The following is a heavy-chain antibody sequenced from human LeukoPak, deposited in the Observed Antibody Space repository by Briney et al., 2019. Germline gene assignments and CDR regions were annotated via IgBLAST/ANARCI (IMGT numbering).Heavy chain of an antibody. CDR2: IYYSGST. V-gene: IGHV4-59*08. CDR3: ARSAGQGSYSHFDY. CDR1: GGSISSYY. J-gene: IGHJ4*02. Sequence: SETLSLTCTVPGGSISSYYWSWIRQPPGKGLEWIGYIYYSGSTNYNPSLKSRVTISVDTSKNQFSLKLSSVTAADTAVYYCARSAGQGSYSHFDYWGQGTLVTVSS. D-gene: IGHD1-26*01.